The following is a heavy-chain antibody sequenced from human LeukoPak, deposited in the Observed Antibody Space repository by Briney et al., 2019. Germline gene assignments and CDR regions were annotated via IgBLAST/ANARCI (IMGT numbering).Heavy chain of an antibody. CDR1: GFTVSSNY. V-gene: IGHV3-53*01. D-gene: IGHD2-2*01. Sequence: GGSLRLSCAASGFTVSSNYMSWVRQAPGKGLEWVSVIYSGGSTYYADSVKGRFTISRNNSQNTLYLQMNSLRAEDTAVYYCARDLSSPYGMDVWGQGTTDTVSS. CDR2: IYSGGST. CDR3: ARDLSSPYGMDV. J-gene: IGHJ6*02.